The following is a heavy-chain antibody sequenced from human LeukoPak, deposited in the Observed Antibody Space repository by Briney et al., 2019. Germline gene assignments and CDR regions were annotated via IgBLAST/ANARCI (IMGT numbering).Heavy chain of an antibody. CDR3: AEGKGNHLGAFDQ. D-gene: IGHD1-26*01. J-gene: IGHJ4*02. CDR2: VSESGDAT. Sequence: GGSLRLSCAASGFSFSSYAMSWVRQAPGKGLEWVSSVSESGDATNYADSVKDRFIISRDNSKNTFYLQMNSLRVDDTATYYWAEGKGNHLGAFDQGGQGTLVTVSS. V-gene: IGHV3-23*01. CDR1: GFSFSSYA.